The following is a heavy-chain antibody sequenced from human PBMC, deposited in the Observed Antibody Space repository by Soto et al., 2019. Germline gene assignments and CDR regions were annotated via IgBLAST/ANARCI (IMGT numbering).Heavy chain of an antibody. V-gene: IGHV4-59*01. CDR3: ARDTSDSIAARLSGMDV. Sequence: KASETLSLTCTVSGGSISSYYWSWIRQPPGKGLEWIGYIYYSGSTNYNPSLKSRVTISVDTSKNQFSLKLSSVTAADTAVYYCARDTSDSIAARLSGMDVWGQGTTVTVSS. CDR2: IYYSGST. D-gene: IGHD6-6*01. CDR1: GGSISSYY. J-gene: IGHJ6*02.